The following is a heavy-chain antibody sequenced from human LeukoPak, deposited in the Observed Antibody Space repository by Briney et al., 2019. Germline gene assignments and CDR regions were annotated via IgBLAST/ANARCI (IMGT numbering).Heavy chain of an antibody. V-gene: IGHV4-34*01. CDR2: INHSGST. Sequence: SETLSLTCAVYGGSFSGYYWSWLRQPPGKGLEWLGEINHSGSTNYNPSLKSRVTISVDTSKNQFSLKLSSVTAADTAVYYCARAPLMVYAIYWFDPWGQGTLVTVSS. J-gene: IGHJ5*02. D-gene: IGHD2-8*01. CDR1: GGSFSGYY. CDR3: ARAPLMVYAIYWFDP.